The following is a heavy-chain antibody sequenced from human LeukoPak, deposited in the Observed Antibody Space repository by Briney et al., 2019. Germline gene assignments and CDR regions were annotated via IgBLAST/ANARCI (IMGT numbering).Heavy chain of an antibody. V-gene: IGHV4-61*02. J-gene: IGHJ4*02. Sequence: SETLSLTCTVSGGSISSGSYYWSWIRQPAGKGLEWIGRIYTSGSTNYNPSLKSRVTISVDTSKNQFSLKLSSVTAAGTAVYYCARDCDSGSYCYWGQGTLVTVSS. CDR2: IYTSGST. CDR3: ARDCDSGSYCY. D-gene: IGHD1-26*01. CDR1: GGSISSGSYY.